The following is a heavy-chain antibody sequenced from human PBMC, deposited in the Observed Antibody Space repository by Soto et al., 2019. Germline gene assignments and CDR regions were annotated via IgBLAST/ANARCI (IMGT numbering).Heavy chain of an antibody. CDR1: GGTFSSYT. CDR2: IIPILGIA. D-gene: IGHD6-19*01. CDR3: ASVRVGAVAGSSPLDY. J-gene: IGHJ4*02. V-gene: IGHV1-69*02. Sequence: ASVKVSCKASGGTFSSYTISWVRQAPGQGLEWMGRIIPILGIANYAQKFQGRVTITADKSTSTAYMELSSLRSEDTAVYYCASVRVGAVAGSSPLDYWGQGTLVTVSS.